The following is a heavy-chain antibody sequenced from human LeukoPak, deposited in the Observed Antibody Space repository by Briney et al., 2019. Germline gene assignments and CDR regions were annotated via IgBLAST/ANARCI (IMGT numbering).Heavy chain of an antibody. CDR2: ISAYNGNT. D-gene: IGHD2-2*01. Sequence: ASVKVSCKASGYTFTSYGISWVRQAPGQGLEWMGWISAYNGNTNYAQKLQGRVTMTTDTSTSTAYMELRSLRSDDTAVYCCARREQLLSPFDYWGQGTLVTVSS. CDR3: ARREQLLSPFDY. CDR1: GYTFTSYG. J-gene: IGHJ4*02. V-gene: IGHV1-18*01.